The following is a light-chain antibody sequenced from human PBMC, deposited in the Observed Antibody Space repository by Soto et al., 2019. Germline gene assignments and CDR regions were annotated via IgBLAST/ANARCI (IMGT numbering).Light chain of an antibody. J-gene: IGKJ4*01. CDR2: DVV. Sequence: EIVLTQSPATLSLSPGERATLSCRASQSVSNYLAWYQHKPGQAPRLLSYDVVNRDTGVPARFSGSGSGADFTLTITSLEPEYFAVYYCQHRHSLALSFGGGTKVEIK. CDR1: QSVSNY. CDR3: QHRHSLALS. V-gene: IGKV3-11*01.